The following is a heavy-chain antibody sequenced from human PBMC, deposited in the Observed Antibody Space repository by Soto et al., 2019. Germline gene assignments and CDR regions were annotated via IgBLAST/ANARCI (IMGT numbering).Heavy chain of an antibody. CDR1: GFSVRGYG. J-gene: IGHJ3*01. V-gene: IGHV3-23*01. Sequence: GSLRLSCAASGFSVRGYGMSWVRQAPGKALEWVSGISGRDDTTYYTDSVRGRFTISKDTSKNTLYLQMNSLRVEDTAVYYCEGSWTRGQGTMVTVSS. CDR2: ISGRDDTT. CDR3: EGSWT. D-gene: IGHD4-17*01.